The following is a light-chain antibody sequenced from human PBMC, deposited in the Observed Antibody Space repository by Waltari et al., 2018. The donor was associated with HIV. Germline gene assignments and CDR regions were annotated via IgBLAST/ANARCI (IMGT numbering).Light chain of an antibody. CDR3: QQYGSSPLFT. CDR2: GAS. V-gene: IGKV3-20*01. J-gene: IGKJ3*01. Sequence: VLTQSPGTLSLSPGERATFPCRASQSVGSNSLAWYQQNPGPAPRRIIYGASSRATGIPDRFSGSGSGTDFTLTISRLEPEYFAVYYCQQYGSSPLFTFGPVTKVDIK. CDR1: QSVGSNS.